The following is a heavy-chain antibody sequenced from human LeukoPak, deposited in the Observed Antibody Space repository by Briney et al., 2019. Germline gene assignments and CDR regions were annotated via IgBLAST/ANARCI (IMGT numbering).Heavy chain of an antibody. CDR1: GFTFSSYG. CDR3: ARDIQGYSSGYYGMDV. Sequence: GGSLRLSCAASGFTFSSYGMHWVRQAPGKGLEWVAVIWYDGSNKYYADSVKGRFTISRDNSKNTLSLQMNSLRAEDTAVYYCARDIQGYSSGYYGMDVWGQGTTVTVSS. D-gene: IGHD6-19*01. J-gene: IGHJ6*02. V-gene: IGHV3-33*01. CDR2: IWYDGSNK.